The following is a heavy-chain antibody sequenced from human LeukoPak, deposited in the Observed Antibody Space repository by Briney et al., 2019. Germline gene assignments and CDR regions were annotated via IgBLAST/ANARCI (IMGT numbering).Heavy chain of an antibody. CDR1: GYTFTSYG. Sequence: ASVKVSCTASGYTFTSYGISWVRQAPGQGLEWMGCISAYNGNTNYAQKIQGRATITTDTSTSTAYMELRGLRSDDTAVYYCARGKFDYWGQGTLVTVSS. V-gene: IGHV1-18*01. J-gene: IGHJ4*02. CDR3: ARGKFDY. CDR2: ISAYNGNT.